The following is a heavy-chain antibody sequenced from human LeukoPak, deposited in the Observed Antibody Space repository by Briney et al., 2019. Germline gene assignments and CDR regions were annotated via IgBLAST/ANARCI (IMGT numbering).Heavy chain of an antibody. J-gene: IGHJ5*02. V-gene: IGHV3-23*01. CDR2: ISGSGGST. CDR3: ATRDFWTAPVVVPAAIVDR. Sequence: PGGSLRLSCAASGFTFSSYAMSWVRPAPGKGLEWVSAISGSGGSTYYADSVKGRFTISRDNSKNTLYLQRNSLRAEDTAVYYCATRDFWTAPVVVPAAIVDRWGQGTLVTVSS. D-gene: IGHD2-2*02. CDR1: GFTFSSYA.